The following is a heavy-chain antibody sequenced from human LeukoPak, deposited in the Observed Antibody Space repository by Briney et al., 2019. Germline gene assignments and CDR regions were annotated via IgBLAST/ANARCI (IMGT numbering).Heavy chain of an antibody. J-gene: IGHJ4*02. V-gene: IGHV4-39*07. Sequence: SETLSLTCTVSGGSISSSSYYWGWIRQPPGQGLEWLGSIYYSGSTYYNPSLKSRVTISVDTSKNQFSLKLSSVTAADTAVYYCACQGVDYYDSSGYYYWGQGTLVTVSS. D-gene: IGHD3-22*01. CDR2: IYYSGST. CDR3: ACQGVDYYDSSGYYY. CDR1: GGSISSSSYY.